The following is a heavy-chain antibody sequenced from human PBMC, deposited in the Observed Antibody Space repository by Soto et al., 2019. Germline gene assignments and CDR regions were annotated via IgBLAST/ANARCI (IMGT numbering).Heavy chain of an antibody. CDR1: GGTFSSYT. Sequence: QVQLVQSGAEVKKPGSSVKVSCKASGGTFSSYTISWVRQAPGQGLEWMGRIIPILGIANYAQKFQGRVTITADNSTSTAYMALSSLSSEDTAGYYCATAASIAYNSFDPWGQGTLVTVSS. J-gene: IGHJ5*02. CDR2: IIPILGIA. CDR3: ATAASIAYNSFDP. D-gene: IGHD6-13*01. V-gene: IGHV1-69*02.